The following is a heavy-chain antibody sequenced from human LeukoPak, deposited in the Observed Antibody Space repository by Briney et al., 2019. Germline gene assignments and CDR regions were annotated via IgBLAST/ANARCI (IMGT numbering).Heavy chain of an antibody. CDR2: ISSSSSYI. D-gene: IGHD3-16*02. CDR1: QFTFSSYT. Sequence: GGSLRLSCAASQFTFSSYTMNWVRRAPGKGLEWVSSISSSSSYIYYADSVKGRFTISRDNAKNSLYLQMNSLRAEDTAVYYCARSSYYDYVWGSYRYLQREYFQHWGQGTLVTVSS. V-gene: IGHV3-21*01. CDR3: ARSSYYDYVWGSYRYLQREYFQH. J-gene: IGHJ1*01.